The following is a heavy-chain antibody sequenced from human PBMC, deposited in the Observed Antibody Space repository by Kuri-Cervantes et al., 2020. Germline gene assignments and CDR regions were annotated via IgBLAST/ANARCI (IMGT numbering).Heavy chain of an antibody. CDR2: NSGSGVST. J-gene: IGHJ6*02. Sequence: GGPLRLPCPPSGFTFSSYAMSWVRQAPGRGLDWFSANSGSGVSTYYADSVKGRFTISRDNSTNTLYLQMNSLRAADSAVYYRARDLCSSTSCYIVYYYYGMDVWGQGTTVTVSS. CDR1: GFTFSSYA. V-gene: IGHV3-23*01. CDR3: ARDLCSSTSCYIVYYYYGMDV. D-gene: IGHD2-2*02.